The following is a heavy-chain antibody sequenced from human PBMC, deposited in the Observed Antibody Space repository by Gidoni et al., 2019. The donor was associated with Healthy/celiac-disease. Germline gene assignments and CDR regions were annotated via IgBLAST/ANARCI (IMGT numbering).Heavy chain of an antibody. CDR2: IKQDGSEK. Sequence: EVQLVESGGGLVQPGGSLRRSCAASGFTFSSYWMSWVRQAPGKGLEWVANIKQDGSEKYYVDSVKGRFTISRDNAKNSLYLQMNSLRAEDTAVYYCARDVGAVAGTLAFDIWGQGTMVTVSS. CDR1: GFTFSSYW. V-gene: IGHV3-7*01. J-gene: IGHJ3*02. D-gene: IGHD6-19*01. CDR3: ARDVGAVAGTLAFDI.